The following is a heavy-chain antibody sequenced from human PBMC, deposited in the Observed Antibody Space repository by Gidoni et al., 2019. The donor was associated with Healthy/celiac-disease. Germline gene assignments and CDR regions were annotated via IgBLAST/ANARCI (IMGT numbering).Heavy chain of an antibody. Sequence: FTISRDNSKNTLYLQMNSLRAEDTAVYYCAKANTSSGWLVDYWGQGTLVTVSS. V-gene: IGHV3-23*01. D-gene: IGHD6-19*01. CDR3: AKANTSSGWLVDY. J-gene: IGHJ4*02.